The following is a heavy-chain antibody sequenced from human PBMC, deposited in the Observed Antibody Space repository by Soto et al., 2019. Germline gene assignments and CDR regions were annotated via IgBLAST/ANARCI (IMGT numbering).Heavy chain of an antibody. J-gene: IGHJ1*01. CDR3: AREENCSDGICYSEYFQR. Sequence: ASVKVSCKASGYIFTAYSMHWVRQAPGQGLEWMGFVNPSGGSTNYAQKFQGRITMTRDTSTSTVYMYLRFLTSEDTDVYYCAREENCSDGICYSEYFQRWGQGNLVTVSS. V-gene: IGHV1-46*01. CDR2: VNPSGGST. CDR1: GYIFTAYS. D-gene: IGHD2-15*01.